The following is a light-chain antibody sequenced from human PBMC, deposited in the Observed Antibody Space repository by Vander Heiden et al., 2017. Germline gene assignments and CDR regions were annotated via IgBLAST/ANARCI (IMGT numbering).Light chain of an antibody. CDR3: CSYAGSLYV. Sequence: QSAMTQPASVSGSPGQSLPISCTGTSSDVGSYTLVSWDQPHPGKAPKLRIYEVSKRPSVVSNRCSGSKSGNTASLTISGLQAEDEADYYCCSYAGSLYVFGTGTKVTVL. V-gene: IGLV2-23*02. J-gene: IGLJ1*01. CDR2: EVS. CDR1: SSDVGSYTL.